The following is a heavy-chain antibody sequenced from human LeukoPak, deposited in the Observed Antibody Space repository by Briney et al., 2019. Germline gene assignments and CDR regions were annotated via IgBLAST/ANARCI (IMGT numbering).Heavy chain of an antibody. CDR1: GFTFSSYG. J-gene: IGHJ1*01. CDR2: ISYDGSNK. V-gene: IGHV3-30*18. CDR3: AKARGSSGWYGQYFQH. D-gene: IGHD6-19*01. Sequence: GRSLRHSCAASGFTFSSYGMHWVRQAPGKGLEWVAVISYDGSNKYYADSVKGRFTISRDNSKNTLYLQMNSLRAEDTAVYYCAKARGSSGWYGQYFQHWGQGTLVTVSS.